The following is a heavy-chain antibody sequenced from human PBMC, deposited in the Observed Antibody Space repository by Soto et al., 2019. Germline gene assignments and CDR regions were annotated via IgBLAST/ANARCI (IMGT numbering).Heavy chain of an antibody. CDR2: ISGSGIYT. D-gene: IGHD1-7*01. CDR1: GFTFSSNA. Sequence: VGSLRLSCAASGFTFSSNAMSWVRQAPGKGLEWVSAISGSGIYTYYADSVKGRFTISRDNSKNTLYLQMNSLRAEDTAVYYCARKEWNYSFDYCGQRTLVTVSS. J-gene: IGHJ4*02. V-gene: IGHV3-23*01. CDR3: ARKEWNYSFDY.